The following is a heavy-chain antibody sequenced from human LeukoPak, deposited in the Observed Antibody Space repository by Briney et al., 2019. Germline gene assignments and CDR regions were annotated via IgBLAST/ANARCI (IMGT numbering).Heavy chain of an antibody. CDR2: IYAGDSGT. V-gene: IGHV5-51*01. CDR1: GFSFTNYW. CDR3: TRHIAAAGPDY. D-gene: IGHD6-13*01. J-gene: IGHJ4*02. Sequence: GESLRISCKGSGFSFTNYWINWVRQMPGKGLEWMAIIYAGDSGTRISPSFQGQVTISADKSISTAYLQWSSLKASDTAIYYCTRHIAAAGPDYWGQGTLVTVSS.